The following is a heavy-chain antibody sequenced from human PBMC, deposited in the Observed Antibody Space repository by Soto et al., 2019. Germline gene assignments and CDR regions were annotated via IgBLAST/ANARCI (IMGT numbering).Heavy chain of an antibody. Sequence: PSETLSLTCAVHGGSFSGCYWGWIRRPPGKGLEWIGEVNHGGTSNYNPSLKSRAIISVDTSKNQFSLKLTSVTAEDTALYFCARDLWGYCGTDCYPLDVWGQGTTVT. V-gene: IGHV4-34*01. CDR1: GGSFSGCY. CDR2: VNHGGTS. J-gene: IGHJ6*02. CDR3: ARDLWGYCGTDCYPLDV. D-gene: IGHD2-21*02.